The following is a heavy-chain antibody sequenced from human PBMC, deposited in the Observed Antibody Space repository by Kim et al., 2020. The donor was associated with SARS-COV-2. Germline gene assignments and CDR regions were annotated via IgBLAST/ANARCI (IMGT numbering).Heavy chain of an antibody. CDR3: AKDIKPVTYGMDV. D-gene: IGHD2-2*01. J-gene: IGHJ6*02. Sequence: YAESVKGRFTISRDNAKNSLYLQMNSLRSEDTALYYCAKDIKPVTYGMDVWGQGTTVTVSS. V-gene: IGHV3-9*01.